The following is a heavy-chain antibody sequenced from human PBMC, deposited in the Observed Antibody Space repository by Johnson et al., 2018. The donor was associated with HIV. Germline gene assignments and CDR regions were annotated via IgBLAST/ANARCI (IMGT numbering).Heavy chain of an antibody. V-gene: IGHV3-66*01. D-gene: IGHD6-13*01. Sequence: VQLVESGGDLVQPGGSLRLSCAASGFTFSNYAMCWVRQAPGKGLEWVSILYSAGSAYYADSVKGRFTISRDTSKNTLYLQMSSLKVEDTALYYCARDGESQQLPLGDALDVWGRGTMVIVSS. CDR2: LYSAGSA. CDR3: ARDGESQQLPLGDALDV. CDR1: GFTFSNYA. J-gene: IGHJ3*01.